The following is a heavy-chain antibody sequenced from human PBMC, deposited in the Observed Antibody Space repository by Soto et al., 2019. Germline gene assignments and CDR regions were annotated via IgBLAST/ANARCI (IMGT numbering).Heavy chain of an antibody. V-gene: IGHV5-51*01. CDR1: GYSFTSYW. D-gene: IGHD1-20*01. CDR2: IYPGDSDT. CDR3: ARSRDNWSPLGGSGLLGRLDY. Sequence: PGESLKISCKGSGYSFTSYWIGWVRQMPGKGLEWMGIIYPGDSDTRYSPSFQGQVTISADKSISTAYLQWSSLKASDTAMYYCARSRDNWSPLGGSGLLGRLDYWGQGTLVTVSS. J-gene: IGHJ4*02.